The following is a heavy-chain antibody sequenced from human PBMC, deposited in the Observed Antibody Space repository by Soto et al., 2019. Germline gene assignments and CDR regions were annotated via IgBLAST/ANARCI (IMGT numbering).Heavy chain of an antibody. CDR3: ASDDEYSVNGMDV. D-gene: IGHD4-17*01. CDR2: ILNDGSNR. V-gene: IGHV3-33*01. CDR1: EYTFSNYG. J-gene: IGHJ6*04. Sequence: QVQLVESGGGVVQPGRSLRLSCAASEYTFSNYGMHWVRQAPGKGLEWVAVILNDGSNRYHEDSVKDRFTISRDNSKNTLYLHMNSLLVENTAMYYCASDDEYSVNGMDVWGKGTTVTVSP.